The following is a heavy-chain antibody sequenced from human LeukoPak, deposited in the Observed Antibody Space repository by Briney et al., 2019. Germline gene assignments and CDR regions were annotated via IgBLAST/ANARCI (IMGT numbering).Heavy chain of an antibody. CDR1: GGTFSSYA. V-gene: IGHV1-69*13. Sequence: SVKVSCKASGGTFSSYAISWVRQAPGQGLEWMGGIIPIFGTANYAQKFQGRVTITADESTSTAYMELSSLRSEDTAVYYCAKKLYYYDSSGFSRTGWFDPWGQGTLVTVSS. D-gene: IGHD3-22*01. CDR2: IIPIFGTA. J-gene: IGHJ5*02. CDR3: AKKLYYYDSSGFSRTGWFDP.